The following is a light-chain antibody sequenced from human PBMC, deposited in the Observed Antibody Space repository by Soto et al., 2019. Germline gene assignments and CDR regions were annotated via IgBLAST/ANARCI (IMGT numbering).Light chain of an antibody. CDR3: SSYTRSSTSYV. CDR1: SSDVGGYNY. J-gene: IGLJ1*01. CDR2: EVS. V-gene: IGLV2-14*01. Sequence: QSVLTQPASVSGSPGQSITTSCTGTSSDVGGYNYVSWYQQRPGKAPKLMIYEVSNRPSRVSNRFSGSKSGNTASLTISGLQAEDEADYYCSSYTRSSTSYVFGTGTKVTVL.